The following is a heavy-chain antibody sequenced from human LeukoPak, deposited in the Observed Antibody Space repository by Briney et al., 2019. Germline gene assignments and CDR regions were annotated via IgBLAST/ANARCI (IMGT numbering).Heavy chain of an antibody. CDR3: AKNGDRGAYCSGGSCYPYYYYYMDV. D-gene: IGHD2-15*01. Sequence: GGSLRLSCAASGFTSRNSVMSWVRQPPGKGLEWVSSSDTDGDTQYADSVKGRFTISRDNSKNTLYLQMNSLRAEDTAVYYCAKNGDRGAYCSGGSCYPYYYYYMDVWGKGTTVTISS. J-gene: IGHJ6*03. CDR2: SDTDGDT. CDR1: GFTSRNSV. V-gene: IGHV3-23*01.